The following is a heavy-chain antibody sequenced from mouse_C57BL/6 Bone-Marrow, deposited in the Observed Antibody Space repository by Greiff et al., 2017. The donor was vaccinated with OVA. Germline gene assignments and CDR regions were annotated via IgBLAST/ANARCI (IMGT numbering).Heavy chain of an antibody. J-gene: IGHJ4*01. CDR1: GFTFSDYY. D-gene: IGHD1-1*01. V-gene: IGHV5-16*01. Sequence: EVKLVESEGGLVQPGSSMKLSCTASGFTFSDYYMAWVRQVPEKGLEWVANINYDGSSTYYLDSLKSRFIISRDNAKNILYLQMSSLKSEDTATYYCARAYGPFYAMDYWGQGTSVTVSS. CDR2: INYDGSST. CDR3: ARAYGPFYAMDY.